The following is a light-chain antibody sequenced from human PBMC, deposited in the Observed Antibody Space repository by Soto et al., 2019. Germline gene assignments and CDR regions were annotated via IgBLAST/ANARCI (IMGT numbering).Light chain of an antibody. CDR3: PQYYIFLPT. J-gene: IGKJ1*01. Sequence: DIPMTQSPCSLSASIEDRVIITCRASQSISDHVCWYQQKTGKAPQLLIYAASTLQSGVPSRFSGGGAGTDFTLTISCLQSEEFATYYCPQYYIFLPTFGQGTKVDIK. V-gene: IGKV1-17*01. CDR2: AAS. CDR1: QSISDH.